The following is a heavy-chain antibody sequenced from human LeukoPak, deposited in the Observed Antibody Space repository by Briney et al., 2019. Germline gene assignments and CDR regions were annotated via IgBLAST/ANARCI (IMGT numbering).Heavy chain of an antibody. Sequence: GGSLRLSCAASGFTFSSYSMNWVRRAPGKGLEWVSSISSSSSYIYYADSVKGRFTISRDNAKNSLYLQMNSLRAEDTAVYYCAREYCSSTSCYLDPWGQGTLVTVSS. CDR3: AREYCSSTSCYLDP. D-gene: IGHD2-2*01. J-gene: IGHJ5*02. CDR2: ISSSSSYI. V-gene: IGHV3-21*01. CDR1: GFTFSSYS.